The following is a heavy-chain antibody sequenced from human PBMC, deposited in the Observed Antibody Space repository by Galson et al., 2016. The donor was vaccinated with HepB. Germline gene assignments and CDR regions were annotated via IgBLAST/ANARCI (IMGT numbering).Heavy chain of an antibody. CDR2: IRGTTYGQTP. CDR3: TFVTNFRGAPRNFYYSGMHTHEYENMGVGNLKTQDTGDDAFSFVTIFRGGPRNVCYAGMDV. D-gene: IGHD3-10*01. CDR1: GFTFADYT. J-gene: IGHJ6*02. V-gene: IGHV3-49*03. Sequence: SLRLSCAASGFTFADYTMSWFRQAPGKGLEWVAPIRGTTYGQTPNYAATVEVRFTVSRDDSQRIAYMEIGSLNTEDTGVYYCTFVTNFRGAPRNFYYSGMHTHEYENMGVGNLKTQDTGDDAFSFVTIFRGGPRNVCYAGMDVWGRGTTVTVSS.